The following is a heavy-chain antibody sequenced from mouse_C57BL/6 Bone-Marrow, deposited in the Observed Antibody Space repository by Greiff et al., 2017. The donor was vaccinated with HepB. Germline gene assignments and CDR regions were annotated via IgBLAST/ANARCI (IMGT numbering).Heavy chain of an antibody. CDR1: GYTFTEYT. CDR2: FYPGSGSI. Sequence: QVHVKQSGAELVKPGASVKLSCKASGYTFTEYTIHWVKQRSGQGLEWIGWFYPGSGSIKYNEKFKDKATLTADKSSSTVYMELSRLTSEDSAVYFCARHEVYYGSSYVGWYFDVWGTGTTVTVSS. D-gene: IGHD1-1*01. V-gene: IGHV1-62-2*01. CDR3: ARHEVYYGSSYVGWYFDV. J-gene: IGHJ1*03.